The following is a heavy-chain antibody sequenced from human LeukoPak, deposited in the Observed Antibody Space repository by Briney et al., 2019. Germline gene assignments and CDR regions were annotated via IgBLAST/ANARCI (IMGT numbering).Heavy chain of an antibody. CDR1: GYTFTSYD. J-gene: IGHJ4*02. CDR3: ATYSGSYQSGY. V-gene: IGHV1-8*02. CDR2: MNPNSGNT. D-gene: IGHD1-26*01. Sequence: ASVKVSCKASGYTFTSYDINWVRQATGQGLEWMGWMNPNSGNTGYAQKFQGRVTMTRDTSISTAYMELSSLRSDDTAVYYCATYSGSYQSGYWGQGTLVTVSS.